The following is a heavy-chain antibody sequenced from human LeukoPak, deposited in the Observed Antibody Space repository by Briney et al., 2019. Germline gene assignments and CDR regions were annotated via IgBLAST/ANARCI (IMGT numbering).Heavy chain of an antibody. J-gene: IGHJ4*02. CDR2: IKQDGSEK. CDR1: GFTFSSYW. Sequence: GGSLRLSCAASGFTFSSYWMSWVRQAPGKGLEWVANIKQDGSEKYYMDSVKGRLTVSRDNAKNSVYLQMNSLRAEDTAVYYCATSRSFDYWGQGNPGHRLL. CDR3: ATSRSFDY. V-gene: IGHV3-7*03.